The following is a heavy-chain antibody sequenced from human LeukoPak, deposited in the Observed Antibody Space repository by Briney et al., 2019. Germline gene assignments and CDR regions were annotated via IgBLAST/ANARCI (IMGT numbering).Heavy chain of an antibody. J-gene: IGHJ6*03. CDR1: GGSISSYY. CDR3: ARDSGYYDILTGYSLDYYYMDV. V-gene: IGHV4-59*01. Sequence: SETLSLTCTVSGGSISSYYWSWIRQPPGKGLEWIGYINYNGRTNYNPSLKSRVTISVDTSKNQFSLKLSSVTAADTAVYYCARDSGYYDILTGYSLDYYYMDVWGKGTTVTVSS. D-gene: IGHD3-9*01. CDR2: INYNGRT.